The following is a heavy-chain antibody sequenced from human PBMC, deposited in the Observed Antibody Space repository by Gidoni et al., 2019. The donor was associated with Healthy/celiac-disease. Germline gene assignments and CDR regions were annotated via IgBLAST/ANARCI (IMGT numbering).Heavy chain of an antibody. CDR2: FDPEDGET. CDR3: ATVVGAITGTPRNFHYYYGMDV. CDR1: GYTLTELS. D-gene: IGHD1-20*01. Sequence: QVQLVQSGAEVKKPGASVKVSCKVSGYTLTELSMHWVRQAPGKGLEWMGGFDPEDGETLYAQKFQGRVTMTEDTSTDTAYMELSSLRSEDTAVYYCATVVGAITGTPRNFHYYYGMDVWGQGTTVTVSS. V-gene: IGHV1-24*01. J-gene: IGHJ6*02.